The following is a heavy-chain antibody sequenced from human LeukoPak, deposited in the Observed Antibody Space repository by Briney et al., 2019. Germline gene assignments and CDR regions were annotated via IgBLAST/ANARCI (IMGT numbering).Heavy chain of an antibody. CDR3: ARVPKRDYGSGSYFDY. CDR1: GGSFSGYY. CDR2: INHSGST. V-gene: IGHV4-34*01. D-gene: IGHD3-10*01. J-gene: IGHJ4*02. Sequence: SETLSLTCAVYGGSFSGYYWSWIRQPPGKGLEWIGEINHSGSTNYNPSLKSRVTISVDTSKNQFSLKLSSVTAADTAVYYCARVPKRDYGSGSYFDYWGQGTLVTVSS.